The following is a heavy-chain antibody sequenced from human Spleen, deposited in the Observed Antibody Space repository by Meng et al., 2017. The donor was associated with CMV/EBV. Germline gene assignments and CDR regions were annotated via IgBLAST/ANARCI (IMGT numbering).Heavy chain of an antibody. CDR1: GYTFSNYD. CDR2: FDSKDRET. D-gene: IGHD3-16*01. CDR3: VTEGGLY. V-gene: IGHV1-24*01. J-gene: IGHJ4*02. Sequence: ASVKVSCKASGYTFSNYDINWVRQAPGQGLEWMGGFDSKDRETTFAQKFKGRVTVTEDTSSDTTYMELTSLRSDDTAVYYCVTEGGLYWGQGTLVTVSS.